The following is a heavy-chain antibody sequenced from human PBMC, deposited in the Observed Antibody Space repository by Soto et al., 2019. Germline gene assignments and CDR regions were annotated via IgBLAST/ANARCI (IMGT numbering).Heavy chain of an antibody. CDR1: GFIFSTYA. CDR2: ISASGGST. Sequence: GGSLRLSCAASGFIFSTYAMTWVRQAPGKGLEWVSSISASGGSTYYADSVKGRFTISRDNSKNTLFLQMNTLRAGDTAVYYCAKVRERKSAFDYWGQGTLVTVSS. V-gene: IGHV3-23*01. J-gene: IGHJ4*02. CDR3: AKVRERKSAFDY.